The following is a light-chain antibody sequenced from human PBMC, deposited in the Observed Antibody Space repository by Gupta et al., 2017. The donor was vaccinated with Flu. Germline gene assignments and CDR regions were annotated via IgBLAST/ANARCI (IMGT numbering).Light chain of an antibody. CDR3: QQASSFPRT. J-gene: IGKJ2*02. CDR1: QNVGTE. V-gene: IGKV1-12*01. CDR2: SAS. Sequence: DIQMTQSPSSVSASIGDRVTITCRASQNVGTEFAWYRQKPGKAPQLLIHSASTLWPGVPSRFSDSGSGTHFTLTISTLQPEDFATYFCQQASSFPRTFGQGTTVEMK.